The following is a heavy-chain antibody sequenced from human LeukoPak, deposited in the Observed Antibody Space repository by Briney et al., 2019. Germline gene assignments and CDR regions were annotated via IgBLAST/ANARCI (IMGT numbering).Heavy chain of an antibody. D-gene: IGHD3-22*01. J-gene: IGHJ4*02. CDR3: AKGRAGNYYYDSSDY. Sequence: GGSLRLSCAASEFSVGSNYMTWVRQAPGQGLEWVSLIYSGGSTYYADSVKGRFTISRDNSKNTLYLQMNSLRAEDTAVYYCAKGRAGNYYYDSSDYWGQGTLVTVSS. CDR2: IYSGGST. V-gene: IGHV3-66*01. CDR1: EFSVGSNY.